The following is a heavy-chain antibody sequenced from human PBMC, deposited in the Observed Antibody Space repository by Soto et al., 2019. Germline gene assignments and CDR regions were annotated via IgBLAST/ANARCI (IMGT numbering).Heavy chain of an antibody. CDR1: GFTFSSYS. CDR3: AKDRYDSSGCPDS. D-gene: IGHD3-22*01. J-gene: IGHJ4*02. V-gene: IGHV3-48*01. Sequence: EVQLVESGGGLVQPGGSLRLSCAASGFTFSSYSMSWVRQAPGKGLEWVSYISSSSSIIYYADSVKGRFTISRDNAKKTLYLQMNSLRVEDTAVYYCAKDRYDSSGCPDSWGQGTLVTVSS. CDR2: ISSSSSII.